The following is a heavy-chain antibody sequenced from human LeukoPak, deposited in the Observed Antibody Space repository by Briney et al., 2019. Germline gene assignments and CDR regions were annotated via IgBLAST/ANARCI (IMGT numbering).Heavy chain of an antibody. J-gene: IGHJ4*02. CDR1: GFTFSSYA. CDR2: ISYDGSNK. Sequence: GGSLRLSCAASGFTFSSYAMHWVRQAPGKGLEGVAVISYDGSNKYYPDSVQGRFTISRYNSKNTLYLQMNSLGAEDTAVYYCARGWSYYDSSGSGYWGQGTLVTVSS. V-gene: IGHV3-30*01. D-gene: IGHD3-22*01. CDR3: ARGWSYYDSSGSGY.